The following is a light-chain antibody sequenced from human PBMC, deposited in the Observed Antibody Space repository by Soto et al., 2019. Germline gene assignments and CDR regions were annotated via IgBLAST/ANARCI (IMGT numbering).Light chain of an antibody. CDR1: QSISSY. CDR3: QQYNIYPWT. Sequence: DIQMTQSPSSLSASVGDRVTITCRASQSISSYLNWYQQKPGKAPKLLIYAASSLQTGVPSRFRGSGSGTDFTLTISSLQPDDIATYYCQQYNIYPWTFGQGTKVDIK. V-gene: IGKV1-39*01. CDR2: AAS. J-gene: IGKJ1*01.